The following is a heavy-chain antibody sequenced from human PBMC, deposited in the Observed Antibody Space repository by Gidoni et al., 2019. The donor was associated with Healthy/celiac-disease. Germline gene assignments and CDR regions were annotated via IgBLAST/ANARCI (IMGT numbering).Heavy chain of an antibody. CDR2: ISSSSSYI. J-gene: IGHJ6*02. V-gene: IGHV3-21*01. CDR3: ARDKEVITMIVVVNYYGMDV. D-gene: IGHD3-22*01. Sequence: QAPGKGLEWVSSISSSSSYIYYADSVKGRFTISRDNAKNSLYLQMNSLRAEDTAVYYCARDKEVITMIVVVNYYGMDVWGQGITVTVSS.